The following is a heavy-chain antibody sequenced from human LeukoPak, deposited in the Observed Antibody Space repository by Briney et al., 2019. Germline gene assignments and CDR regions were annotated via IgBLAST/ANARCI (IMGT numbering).Heavy chain of an antibody. CDR1: RYTFTVYY. CDR2: INPSGGSA. Sequence: ASVKVSCKASRYTFTVYYMHWVRQAPGQGLEWMGIINPSGGSASYAQKFKGSVTMTRDTSTSTVYMEMSSLRTKDTADLYFARERSCGWSPFDYWGQGTLVTVSS. J-gene: IGHJ4*02. V-gene: IGHV1-46*01. D-gene: IGHD6-19*01. CDR3: ARERSCGWSPFDY.